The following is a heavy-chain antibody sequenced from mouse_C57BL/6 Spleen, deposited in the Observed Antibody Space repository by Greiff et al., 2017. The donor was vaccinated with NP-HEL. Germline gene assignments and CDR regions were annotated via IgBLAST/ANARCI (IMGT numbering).Heavy chain of an antibody. CDR2: INPNNGGT. V-gene: IGHV1-18*01. D-gene: IGHD2-4*01. CDR1: GYTFTDYN. CDR3: GREGLRADWYFDV. J-gene: IGHJ1*03. Sequence: EVQLQQSGPELVKPGASVTIPCKASGYTFTDYNMDWVKQSHGKSLEWIGDINPNNGGTIYNQKFKGKATLTVDKSSSTAYMELRSLPSEDAAVYYCGREGLRADWYFDVWGTGTTVTVSS.